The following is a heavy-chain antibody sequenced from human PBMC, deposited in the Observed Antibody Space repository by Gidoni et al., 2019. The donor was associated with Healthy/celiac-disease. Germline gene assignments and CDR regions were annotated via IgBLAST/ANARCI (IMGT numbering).Heavy chain of an antibody. Sequence: QVQLQESGPGLVKPSETLSLTCTVSGGSISSYYWSWIRQPPGKGLEWIGYIYYSGSTNYNPSLKSRVTISVDTSKNQFSLKLSSVTAADTAVYYCARLGELGYSSSWYQAAFDIWGQGTMVTVSS. CDR2: IYYSGST. CDR3: ARLGELGYSSSWYQAAFDI. CDR1: GGSISSYY. D-gene: IGHD6-13*01. J-gene: IGHJ3*02. V-gene: IGHV4-59*08.